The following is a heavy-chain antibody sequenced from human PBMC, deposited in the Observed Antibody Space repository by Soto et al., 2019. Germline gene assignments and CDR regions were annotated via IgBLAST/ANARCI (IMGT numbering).Heavy chain of an antibody. Sequence: QLQLQESGPGLVKPSETLSLTCTVSGGSISSRSYYWGWIRQPPGKGLEWIGSMHHSGTNNYTPSLKSRVTISVDTSKNQFSLKLSSVTAADTAVYYCARQTTVFAPGCFDNWGQGTLVTVSS. V-gene: IGHV4-39*01. CDR1: GGSISSRSYY. CDR3: ARQTTVFAPGCFDN. CDR2: MHHSGTN. J-gene: IGHJ4*02. D-gene: IGHD4-17*01.